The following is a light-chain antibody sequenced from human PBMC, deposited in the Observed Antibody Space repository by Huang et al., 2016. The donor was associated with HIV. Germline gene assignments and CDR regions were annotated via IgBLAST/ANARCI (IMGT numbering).Light chain of an antibody. J-gene: IGKJ1*01. V-gene: IGKV3-15*01. CDR1: QTVTNN. CDR3: QQYNDWPRT. CDR2: GAF. Sequence: EIVMTQTPVTLSVSPGERATLSCRASQTVTNNLAWYQQKPGQPPRVLFYGAFSRASGIPAKFSASGSGTEFTRTISNLQSEDFAVYYCQQYNDWPRTFGQGTKVESK.